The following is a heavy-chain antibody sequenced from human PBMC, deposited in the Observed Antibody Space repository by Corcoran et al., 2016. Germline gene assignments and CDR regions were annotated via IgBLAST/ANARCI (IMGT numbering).Heavy chain of an antibody. J-gene: IGHJ4*02. D-gene: IGHD3-9*01. V-gene: IGHV3-48*04. CDR3: AREPVYYDILTGYYPGDYFDY. CDR2: ISSSSSTI. CDR1: GFTFSSYS. Sequence: EVQLVESGGGLVQPGGSLRLSCAASGFTFSSYSMNWVRQAPGKGLEWVSYISSSSSTIYYADSVKGRFTISRDNAKNSLYLQMNSLRAEDTDVYYCAREPVYYDILTGYYPGDYFDYWGQGTLVTVSS.